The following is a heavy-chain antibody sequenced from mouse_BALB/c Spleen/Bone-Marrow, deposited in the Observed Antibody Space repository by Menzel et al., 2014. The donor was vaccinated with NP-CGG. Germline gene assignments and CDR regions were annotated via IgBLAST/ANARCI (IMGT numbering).Heavy chain of an antibody. J-gene: IGHJ3*01. Sequence: QVQLKESGPGLVAPSQSLSITCTVSGFSLTSYDISWIRQPPGKGLEWLGVIWTGGGTNYNSAFMSRLSISKDNSKSQVFSKMNSLQTDDTAIYYCVRPFAYWGQGTLVTVSA. CDR2: IWTGGGT. CDR3: VRPFAY. V-gene: IGHV2-9-2*01. CDR1: GFSLTSYD.